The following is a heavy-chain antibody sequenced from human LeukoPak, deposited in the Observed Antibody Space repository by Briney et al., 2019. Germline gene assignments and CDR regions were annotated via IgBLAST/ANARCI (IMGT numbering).Heavy chain of an antibody. V-gene: IGHV4-38-2*01. CDR2: IYHSGST. Sequence: PSETLSLTCAVSGYSINSGYYWGWIRQPPGKGLEWIGSIYHSGSTYYNPSLKSRVTISVDTSKNQFSLKLSSVTAADTAVCYCARYSGGSFDPWGQGTLVTVSS. CDR1: GYSINSGYY. J-gene: IGHJ5*02. D-gene: IGHD2-15*01. CDR3: ARYSGGSFDP.